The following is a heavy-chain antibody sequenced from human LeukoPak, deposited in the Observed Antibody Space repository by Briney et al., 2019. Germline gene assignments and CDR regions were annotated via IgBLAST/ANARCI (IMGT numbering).Heavy chain of an antibody. V-gene: IGHV4-59*12. CDR2: IYSSGTT. CDR3: ARDYYDSSGYYFDY. Sequence: SETLSLTCTVSGGSISNYYWSWIRQPPGKGLEWIGYIYSSGTTNYNPSLKSRVTISVDRSKNQFSLKLSSVTAADTAVYYCARDYYDSSGYYFDYWGRGTLVTVSS. J-gene: IGHJ4*02. CDR1: GGSISNYY. D-gene: IGHD3-22*01.